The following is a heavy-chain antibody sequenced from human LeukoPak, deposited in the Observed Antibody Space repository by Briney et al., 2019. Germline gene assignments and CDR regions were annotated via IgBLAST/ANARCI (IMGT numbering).Heavy chain of an antibody. J-gene: IGHJ5*02. CDR1: GGTFRTYG. V-gene: IGHV1-69*13. CDR3: ARNHYGSGSYRNNWFDP. D-gene: IGHD3-10*01. Sequence: SVKVSCKAFGGTFRTYGISWVRQAPGRGLEWMGGIIPIFGTAKYAQKFQGRVTITADESTSTAYMELSSLRSEDTAVYYCARNHYGSGSYRNNWFDPWGQGTLVTVSS. CDR2: IIPIFGTA.